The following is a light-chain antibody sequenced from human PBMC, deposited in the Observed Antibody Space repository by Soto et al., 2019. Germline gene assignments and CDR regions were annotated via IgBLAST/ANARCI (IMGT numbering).Light chain of an antibody. CDR2: GAS. V-gene: IGKV3-15*01. J-gene: IGKJ2*01. CDR1: QSVSSN. Sequence: EIVMTQSPATLSVSPGERATLSCRASQSVSSNLAWYQQKPGQAPRLLIYGASTRATGIPARFSGRGSGTEFTLTISSLQSEDFAVYYCQQYNNLPPYTFGQGTKLEIK. CDR3: QQYNNLPPYT.